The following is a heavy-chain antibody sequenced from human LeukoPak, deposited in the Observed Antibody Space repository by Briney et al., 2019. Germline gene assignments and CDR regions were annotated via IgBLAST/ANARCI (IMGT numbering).Heavy chain of an antibody. Sequence: GGSLRLSCAASGFSFSSYNMNWVRQAPGKGLEWVSSISSSSSYIYYADSVKGRFTISRDNAKNSLYLQMNSLRAEDTAVYYCATSYSSGWYPGYWGQGTLVTVSS. CDR3: ATSYSSGWYPGY. CDR1: GFSFSSYN. D-gene: IGHD6-19*01. CDR2: ISSSSSYI. V-gene: IGHV3-21*01. J-gene: IGHJ4*02.